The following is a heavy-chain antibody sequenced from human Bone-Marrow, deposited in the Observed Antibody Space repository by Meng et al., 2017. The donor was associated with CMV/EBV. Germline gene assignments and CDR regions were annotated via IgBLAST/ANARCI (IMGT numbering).Heavy chain of an antibody. J-gene: IGHJ6*02. CDR3: AREPLTPMTTVTTNGMDV. V-gene: IGHV3-21*01. Sequence: GESLKISCAASGFTFSSYSMNWVRQAPGKGLEWVSSISSSSSYIYYADSLKGRFTISRDNAKKSLYLLMNSLRAEDTAVYYCAREPLTPMTTVTTNGMDVWGQGTTVTVSS. CDR1: GFTFSSYS. D-gene: IGHD4-11*01. CDR2: ISSSSSYI.